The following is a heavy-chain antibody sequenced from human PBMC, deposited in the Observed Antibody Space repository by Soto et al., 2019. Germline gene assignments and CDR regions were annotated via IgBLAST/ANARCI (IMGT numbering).Heavy chain of an antibody. J-gene: IGHJ4*02. CDR2: IYYSGST. Sequence: SETLSLTCTVSGGSISSYYWSWIRQPPGKGLEWIGYIYYSGSTNYNPSLKSRVTISVDTSKNQLSLKVTSVAAADTAVYYCARGKPKCSTTTCYFDYWGQGALVTVS. CDR3: ARGKPKCSTTTCYFDY. CDR1: GGSISSYY. D-gene: IGHD2-2*01. V-gene: IGHV4-59*01.